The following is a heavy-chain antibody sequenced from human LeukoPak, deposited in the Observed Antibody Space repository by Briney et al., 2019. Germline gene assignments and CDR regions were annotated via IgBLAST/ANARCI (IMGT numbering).Heavy chain of an antibody. CDR3: ARSSGYCSGGSCGDAFDI. D-gene: IGHD2-15*01. Sequence: PSETLSLTCTVSGGSISSYYWSWIRQPPGKGLEWIGYIYYSGSTNYNPSLKSRVTISVDTSKNQFSLKLSSVTAADTAVYYCARSSGYCSGGSCGDAFDIWGQGTMVTVSS. J-gene: IGHJ3*02. CDR1: GGSISSYY. CDR2: IYYSGST. V-gene: IGHV4-59*01.